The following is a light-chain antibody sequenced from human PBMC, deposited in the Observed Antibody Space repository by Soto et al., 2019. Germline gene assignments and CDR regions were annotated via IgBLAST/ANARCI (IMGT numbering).Light chain of an antibody. CDR1: QSVRSSH. Sequence: EIVLTQSPGTLSLPPGERATLSCRASQSVRSSHLAWYQQKPGQAPRLLIYGASSRATGIPDRFSGSGSGTDFTLTISRLEPEDFAVYYCQQYGSSPPYTFGQGTKPEIK. V-gene: IGKV3-20*01. CDR3: QQYGSSPPYT. CDR2: GAS. J-gene: IGKJ2*01.